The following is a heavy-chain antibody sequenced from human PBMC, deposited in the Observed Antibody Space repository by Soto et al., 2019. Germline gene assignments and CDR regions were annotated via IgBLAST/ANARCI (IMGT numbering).Heavy chain of an antibody. CDR2: INNDGTRT. Sequence: EVQLVESGGGLVQPGGSLRLSCAASGFTFSSQWLHWVRQAPGKGLVWISRINNDGTRTNYADSVKGRFTVSRDNAKKTMSLQMNSLRAEDTAVYYCASWRGGYTYGLDHWGQGTPVTVSS. J-gene: IGHJ4*02. CDR3: ASWRGGYTYGLDH. CDR1: GFTFSSQW. D-gene: IGHD5-18*01. V-gene: IGHV3-74*01.